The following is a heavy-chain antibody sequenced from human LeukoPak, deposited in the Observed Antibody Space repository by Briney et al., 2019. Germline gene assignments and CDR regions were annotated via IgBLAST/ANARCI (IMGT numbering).Heavy chain of an antibody. J-gene: IGHJ6*02. V-gene: IGHV4-39*07. CDR2: IYYSGST. D-gene: IGHD5/OR15-5a*01. CDR3: ARLYDGPSLQPDYYYYGMDV. Sequence: ASETLSLTCTVSGGSISSSSYYWGWIRQPPGKGLEWIGSIYYSGSTNYNPSLKSRVTISVDTSKNQFSLKLSSVTAADTAVYYCARLYDGPSLQPDYYYYGMDVWGQGTTVTVSS. CDR1: GGSISSSSYY.